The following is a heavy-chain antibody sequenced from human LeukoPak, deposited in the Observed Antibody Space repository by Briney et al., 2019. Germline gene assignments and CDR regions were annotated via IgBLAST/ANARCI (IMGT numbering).Heavy chain of an antibody. V-gene: IGHV3-11*01. Sequence: GGSLRISCAASGFTFSDNSMSWMRQAPGKGLEWVSYISSGGSARYYADSVKGRFTISGENAKNTLYLQMNSLRAEDTAVYYCARDWYGDPHFDFWGQGNLVPVSS. J-gene: IGHJ4*02. D-gene: IGHD3-10*01. CDR3: ARDWYGDPHFDF. CDR1: GFTFSDNS. CDR2: ISSGGSAR.